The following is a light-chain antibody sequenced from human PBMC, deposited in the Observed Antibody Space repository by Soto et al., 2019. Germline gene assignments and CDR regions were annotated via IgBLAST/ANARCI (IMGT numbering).Light chain of an antibody. CDR2: RAS. CDR1: QSVSRN. J-gene: IGKJ1*01. Sequence: EVVLTQSPATLYLSPGERATLSCRASQSVSRNLAWYQQKPGQAPRLLIYRASTRATGIPARFSGSGSGTDFPLSISSLQPEDFAVYYCQQRTDWHRTFGQGTKVEVK. V-gene: IGKV3-11*01. CDR3: QQRTDWHRT.